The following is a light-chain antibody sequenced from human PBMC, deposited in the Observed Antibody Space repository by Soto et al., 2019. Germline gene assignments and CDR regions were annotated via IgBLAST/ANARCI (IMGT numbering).Light chain of an antibody. CDR2: EDH. V-gene: IGLV6-57*01. J-gene: IGLJ3*02. CDR1: SGSIASNY. Sequence: NFMLTQPHSVSESPGKTVTISCTRSSGSIASNYVQWFQQLPGSSPTTVIYEDHQRPSGVPDRFSGSIDSSSNSASLTISGLRTEDEADYSCQSYDSSNQVFGGGTKLTVL. CDR3: QSYDSSNQV.